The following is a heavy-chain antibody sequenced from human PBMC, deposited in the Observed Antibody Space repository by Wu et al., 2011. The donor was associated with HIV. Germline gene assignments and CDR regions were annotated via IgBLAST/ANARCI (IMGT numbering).Heavy chain of an antibody. CDR1: APSAAML. Sequence: QVQLVAGLGREVKEGLGSSGEGLLQGSEAPSAAMLSAGCDRPLDKGLSGWGRIIPIFGTANYAQKFQGRVTITADKSTSTAYMELSSLRSEDTAVYYCARDRDYDYVWGSYPVLGHAFDIWGQGTMVTVSS. D-gene: IGHD3-16*02. CDR2: IIPIFGTA. J-gene: IGHJ3*02. CDR3: ARDRDYDYVWGSYPVLGHAFDI. V-gene: IGHV1-69*14.